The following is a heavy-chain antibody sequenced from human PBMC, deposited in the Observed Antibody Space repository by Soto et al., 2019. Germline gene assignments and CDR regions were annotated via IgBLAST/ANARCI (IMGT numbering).Heavy chain of an antibody. CDR2: INPSGGST. CDR1: GYTFASYY. D-gene: IGHD6-19*01. Sequence: ASVNVSCKASGYTFASYYMHWVRQAPGQGLEWMGIINPSGGSTSYAQKFQGRVTMTEDTSTDTAYMELSSLRSEDTAVYYCATHEYSSGWYEKYALDIWGQGTMVTVSS. J-gene: IGHJ3*02. CDR3: ATHEYSSGWYEKYALDI. V-gene: IGHV1-46*01.